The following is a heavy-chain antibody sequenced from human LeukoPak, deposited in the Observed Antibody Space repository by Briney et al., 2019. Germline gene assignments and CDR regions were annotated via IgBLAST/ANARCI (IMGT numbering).Heavy chain of an antibody. CDR2: IYYSGST. J-gene: IGHJ4*02. D-gene: IGHD3-16*01. V-gene: IGHV4-59*01. Sequence: LETLSLTCTVSGGSISSYYWSWIRQSPGKGLEWIGYIYYSGSTNYNPSLTSRVTISVDTSKNQFSLKLTSVTAADTAVYYCARDGGYYFDYWGQGTLVTVSS. CDR3: ARDGGYYFDY. CDR1: GGSISSYY.